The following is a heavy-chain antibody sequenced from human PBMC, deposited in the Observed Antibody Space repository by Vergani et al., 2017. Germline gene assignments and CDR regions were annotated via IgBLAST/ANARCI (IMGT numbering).Heavy chain of an antibody. CDR2: IWYDGSNK. Sequence: QVQLVESGGGVVQPGRSLRLSCAASGFTFSSYGMHWVRQAPGKGLEWVAVIWYDGSNKYYADSVKGRFTISRDNSKNTLYLQMNSLRAEDTAVYYCAKDALSVVVAATSNYYYMDVWGKGTTVTVSS. J-gene: IGHJ6*03. D-gene: IGHD2-15*01. V-gene: IGHV3-33*06. CDR1: GFTFSSYG. CDR3: AKDALSVVVAATSNYYYMDV.